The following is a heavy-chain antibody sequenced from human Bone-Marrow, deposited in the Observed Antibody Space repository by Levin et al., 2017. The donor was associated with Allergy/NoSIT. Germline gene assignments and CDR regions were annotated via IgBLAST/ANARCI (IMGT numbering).Heavy chain of an antibody. J-gene: IGHJ6*02. CDR2: ISPGNSKT. Sequence: GESLKISCKVFGFAFTSYSIGWVRQMPGKGLEWMGIISPGNSKTLYSPSFEGQVTFSVEKSTSTAYLQWISLKTSDSATYFCARVDGYKEPSVYISGLDVWGQGTTVIVSS. CDR1: GFAFTSYS. V-gene: IGHV5-51*01. D-gene: IGHD5-18*01. CDR3: ARVDGYKEPSVYISGLDV.